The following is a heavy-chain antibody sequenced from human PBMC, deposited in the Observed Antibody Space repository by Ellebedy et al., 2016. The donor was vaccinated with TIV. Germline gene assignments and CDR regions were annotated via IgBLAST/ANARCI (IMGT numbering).Heavy chain of an antibody. V-gene: IGHV3-7*01. J-gene: IGHJ6*02. Sequence: GESLKISCAAYGFTFSDYYMSWVRQAPGKGLARVASIRDDASGDYYLGSVRGRFTISRDNAKNSLYLQLNSLRDEDTAAYYCARVGRYPHNYAMDVWGQGTTVTVSS. CDR1: GFTFSDYY. CDR2: IRDDASGD. D-gene: IGHD3-9*01. CDR3: ARVGRYPHNYAMDV.